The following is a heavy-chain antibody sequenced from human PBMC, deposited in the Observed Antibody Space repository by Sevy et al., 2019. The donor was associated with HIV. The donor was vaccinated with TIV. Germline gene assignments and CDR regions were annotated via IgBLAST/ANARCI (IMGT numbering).Heavy chain of an antibody. CDR3: ARDLPPSATTVAHFDY. J-gene: IGHJ4*02. Sequence: GGSLRLSCTASGFPFGSYEMNWVRQAPGKGLEWVSYFSNSGSAKYYSDSVRGRFTISRDNAKNSLYLQMNSLRAEDTAVYYCARDLPPSATTVAHFDYWGRGTLVTVSS. CDR2: FSNSGSAK. CDR1: GFPFGSYE. D-gene: IGHD4-17*01. V-gene: IGHV3-48*03.